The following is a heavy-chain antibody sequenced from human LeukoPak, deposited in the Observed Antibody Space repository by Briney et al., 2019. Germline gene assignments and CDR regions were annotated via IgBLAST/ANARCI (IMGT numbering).Heavy chain of an antibody. CDR2: IYYSGST. V-gene: IGHV4-30-4*01. J-gene: IGHJ4*02. Sequence: PSETLSLTCTVSGGSISSGDYYWSWIRQPPGKGLEWIGYIYYSGSTYYKPSLKSRVTISVDTSKNQFSLKLSSVTAADTAVYYCARLDYDSSGAFDYWGQGTLVTVSS. CDR1: GGSISSGDYY. D-gene: IGHD3-22*01. CDR3: ARLDYDSSGAFDY.